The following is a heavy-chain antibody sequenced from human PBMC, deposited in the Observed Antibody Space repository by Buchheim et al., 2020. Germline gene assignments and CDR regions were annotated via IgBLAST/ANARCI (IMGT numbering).Heavy chain of an antibody. D-gene: IGHD3-3*01. V-gene: IGHV3-23*01. Sequence: EVQLLESGGGLAQPGGSLSLSCAASGFTFSTYAMSWVRQAPGKGLEWVSSVSSSASITYYSDSVKGRFTVSRDNSKNTLTLQMNSLRAEDTAIYYCAKEFRNYDFWSGYGFDFWGQGTL. CDR3: AKEFRNYDFWSGYGFDF. J-gene: IGHJ4*02. CDR1: GFTFSTYA. CDR2: VSSSASIT.